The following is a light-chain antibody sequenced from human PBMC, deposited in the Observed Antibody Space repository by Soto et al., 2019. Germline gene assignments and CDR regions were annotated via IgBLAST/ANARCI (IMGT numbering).Light chain of an antibody. CDR2: SNN. CDR3: AAWDDSLNGSHVV. CDR1: SSNIGSNT. J-gene: IGLJ2*01. V-gene: IGLV1-44*01. Sequence: QAVVTQPPSASGTPGQRVTISCSGSSSNIGSNTVNWYQQLPGTAPKLLIYSNNQRPSGVPDRFSGSKSGTSASLAISGLQSEDEADYYCAAWDDSLNGSHVVFGGGTKLTVL.